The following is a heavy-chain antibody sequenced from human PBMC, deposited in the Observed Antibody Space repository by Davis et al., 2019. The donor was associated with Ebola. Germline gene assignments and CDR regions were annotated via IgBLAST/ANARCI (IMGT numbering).Heavy chain of an antibody. J-gene: IGHJ5*02. V-gene: IGHV1-69*13. CDR1: GYTFTSYG. CDR2: IIPIFGTA. D-gene: IGHD2-15*01. Sequence: SVKVSCKASGYTFTSYGISWVRQAPGQGLEWMGGIIPIFGTANYAQKFQGRVTITADESTSTAYMELSSLRSEDTAVYYCAREGGHGYCSGGSCYTMADGGTLFDPWGQGTLVTVSS. CDR3: AREGGHGYCSGGSCYTMADGGTLFDP.